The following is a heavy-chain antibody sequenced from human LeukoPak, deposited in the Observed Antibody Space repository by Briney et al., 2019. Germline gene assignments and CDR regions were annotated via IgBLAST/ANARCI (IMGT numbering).Heavy chain of an antibody. Sequence: GGSLRLSCAASGFTFSSYGMHWVRQAPGKGLEWVAVISYDGSNKYYADSVKGRFTISRDNSKNTLYLQMNSLRAEDTAVYYCAKDPNYFYVFDYWGQGTLVTVSS. V-gene: IGHV3-30*18. CDR2: ISYDGSNK. J-gene: IGHJ4*02. CDR3: AKDPNYFYVFDY. D-gene: IGHD1-7*01. CDR1: GFTFSSYG.